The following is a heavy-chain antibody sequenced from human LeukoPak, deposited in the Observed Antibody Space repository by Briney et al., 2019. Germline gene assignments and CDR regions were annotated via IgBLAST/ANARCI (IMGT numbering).Heavy chain of an antibody. CDR3: ARDRSLYSSTWYVPRDGFDI. Sequence: ASVKVSCKASGYTFTSYGISWVRQAPGQGLEWMGWIIAYNGNTNYAQKLQGRVTMTTDTSTSTAYMELRSLRSEDTAVYYCARDRSLYSSTWYVPRDGFDIWGQGTMVTVSS. CDR1: GYTFTSYG. CDR2: IIAYNGNT. V-gene: IGHV1-18*01. D-gene: IGHD6-13*01. J-gene: IGHJ3*02.